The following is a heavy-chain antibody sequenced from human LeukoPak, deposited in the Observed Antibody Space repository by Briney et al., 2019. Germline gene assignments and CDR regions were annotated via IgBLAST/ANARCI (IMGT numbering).Heavy chain of an antibody. J-gene: IGHJ4*02. CDR2: FDPEDGET. D-gene: IGHD2-15*01. V-gene: IGHV1-24*01. Sequence: GASVKVSCKVSGYTLTELSMHWVRPAPGKGLEWMGGFDPEDGETIYAQKFQGRVTMTEDTSTDTAYMELSSLRSEDTAVYYCATECERGYCSEGDYWGQGTLVTVSS. CDR3: ATECERGYCSEGDY. CDR1: GYTLTELS.